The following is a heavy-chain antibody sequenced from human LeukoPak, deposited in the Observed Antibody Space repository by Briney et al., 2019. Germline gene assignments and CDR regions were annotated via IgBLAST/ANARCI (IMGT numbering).Heavy chain of an antibody. CDR1: GGSISSSSYY. V-gene: IGHV4-39*01. CDR2: IYYSGST. CDR3: VRHAAREGTSINHFDY. D-gene: IGHD6-6*01. J-gene: IGHJ4*02. Sequence: PSETLSLTCTVSGGSISSSSYYWGWIRQPPGKGLEWIGSIYYSGSTYYNPSLKSRVTISVDTSKNQFSLKLSSVTAADTAVYYCVRHAAREGTSINHFDYWGQGTLVTVSS.